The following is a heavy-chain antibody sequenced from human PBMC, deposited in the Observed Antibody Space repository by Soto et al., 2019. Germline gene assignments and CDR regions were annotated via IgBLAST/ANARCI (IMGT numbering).Heavy chain of an antibody. J-gene: IGHJ2*01. CDR3: ARPLWRDDYNWGDVGL. CDR1: GFTFSNYA. D-gene: IGHD3-16*01. V-gene: IGHV3-30-3*01. CDR2: ISYDGSNK. Sequence: QVQLVESGGGVVQPGRSLRLSCAASGFTFSNYAMHWVRQAPGKGLEWVAVISYDGSNKYYADSVKGRFTISRDNSKNTLYLQMNSLRAEDTAVYYCARPLWRDDYNWGDVGLLGRGTLVTVSS.